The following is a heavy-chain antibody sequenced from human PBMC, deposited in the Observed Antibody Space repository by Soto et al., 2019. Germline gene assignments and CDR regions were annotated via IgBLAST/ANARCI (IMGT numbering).Heavy chain of an antibody. J-gene: IGHJ6*03. D-gene: IGHD4-4*01. CDR3: AGVSSTYYYYYYMDV. V-gene: IGHV3-11*01. CDR1: GFTFSDYY. CDR2: IGSSGSTI. Sequence: QVQLVESGGGLVKPGGSLRLSCAASGFTFSDYYMSWIRQAPGKGLEWVSYIGSSGSTIYYADSVKGRFTISRDNAKNSLYLQMNSLRAEDTAVYYCAGVSSTYYYYYYMDVWGKGTTVTVSS.